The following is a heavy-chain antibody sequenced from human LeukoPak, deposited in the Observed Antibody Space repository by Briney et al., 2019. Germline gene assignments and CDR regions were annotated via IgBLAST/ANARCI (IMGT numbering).Heavy chain of an antibody. Sequence: SVTVSCKASGGTFSIYAVSWVRQAPGQGLEWMGGIIPIFGTANYAQKFQGRVTITTDESTSTAYMELSSLRSEDTAVYYCARTTSSIAARGNWFDPWGQGTLVTVSS. CDR1: GGTFSIYA. J-gene: IGHJ5*02. V-gene: IGHV1-69*05. CDR2: IIPIFGTA. D-gene: IGHD6-6*01. CDR3: ARTTSSIAARGNWFDP.